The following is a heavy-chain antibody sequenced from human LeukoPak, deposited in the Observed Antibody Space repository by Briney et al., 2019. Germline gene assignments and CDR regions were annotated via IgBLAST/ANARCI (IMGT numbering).Heavy chain of an antibody. CDR1: GFTCSSYS. Sequence: GGSLRLSCAASGFTCSSYSMNWVRQAPGKGLEWVSSISSSSSYIYYADSVKGRFTISRDNAKNSLYLQMNSLRAEDTAVYYCARLAARGYYFDYWGQGTLVTVSS. V-gene: IGHV3-21*01. CDR2: ISSSSSYI. D-gene: IGHD6-6*01. CDR3: ARLAARGYYFDY. J-gene: IGHJ4*02.